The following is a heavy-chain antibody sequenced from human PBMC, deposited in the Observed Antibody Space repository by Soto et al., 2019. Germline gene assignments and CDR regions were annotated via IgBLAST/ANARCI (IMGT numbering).Heavy chain of an antibody. Sequence: ASVKVSCKASGYTFTSYDINWVRQAPGQGLEWVGWINPTSEYTAHAQKFQGRVTLTREISTATAYMELSSLTSEDTAVYFCASGGDASGHHAFDIWGLGTMVTVSS. J-gene: IGHJ3*02. CDR1: GYTFTSYD. CDR2: INPTSEYT. V-gene: IGHV1-8*01. D-gene: IGHD6-19*01. CDR3: ASGGDASGHHAFDI.